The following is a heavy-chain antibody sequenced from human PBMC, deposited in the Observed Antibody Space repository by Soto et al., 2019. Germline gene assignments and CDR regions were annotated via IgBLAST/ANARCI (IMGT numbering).Heavy chain of an antibody. D-gene: IGHD5-18*01. CDR3: ARGEFFVSAYRYPDY. Sequence: ASVKVSCKASGYTFTSYAMHWVRQAPGQRLEWMGWINAGNGNTKYSQKFQGRVTITRDTSASTAYMELSSLRSEDTAVYYCARGEFFVSAYRYPDYLGQGTLVTVS. V-gene: IGHV1-3*01. CDR1: GYTFTSYA. J-gene: IGHJ4*02. CDR2: INAGNGNT.